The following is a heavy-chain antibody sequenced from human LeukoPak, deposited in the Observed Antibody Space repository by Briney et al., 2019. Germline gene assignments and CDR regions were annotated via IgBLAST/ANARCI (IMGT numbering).Heavy chain of an antibody. Sequence: KPSETLSLTCTVSSGSINTSNYYWGWIRQPPGKVLEWIGNIFYRAGNYYSPSLKSRVTISLDTTRNQFPLNLNSVTAADTAVYYCARDPRIAVAYDYWGQGTLVTVSS. J-gene: IGHJ4*02. CDR1: SGSINTSNYY. CDR3: ARDPRIAVAYDY. V-gene: IGHV4-39*06. D-gene: IGHD6-19*01. CDR2: IFYRAGN.